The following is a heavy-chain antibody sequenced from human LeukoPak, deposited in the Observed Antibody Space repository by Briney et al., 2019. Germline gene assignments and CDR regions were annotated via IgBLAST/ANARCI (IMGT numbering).Heavy chain of an antibody. CDR3: ARSHDYGDSSPYYYYMDV. V-gene: IGHV3-20*04. Sequence: GGSLRLSCAASGFTFDDYGMGWVRQAPGKGLEWVSGINWNGGSTGYADSVKGRFTISRDNAKNSLYLQMNSLRAEDTALYYCARSHDYGDSSPYYYYMDVWGKGTTVTVSS. CDR2: INWNGGST. D-gene: IGHD4-17*01. J-gene: IGHJ6*03. CDR1: GFTFDDYG.